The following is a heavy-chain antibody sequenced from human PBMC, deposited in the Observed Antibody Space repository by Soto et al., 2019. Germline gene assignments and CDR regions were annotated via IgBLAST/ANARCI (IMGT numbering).Heavy chain of an antibody. V-gene: IGHV3-33*01. CDR2: IWYDGSNK. J-gene: IGHJ5*02. Sequence: GGSLRLSCAASGFTFSSYGMHWVRQAPGKGLEWVAVIWYDGSNKYYADSVKGRFTLSRDNSKNTLYLQMNSLRADDTAVYYWARGFVSTSRIVGWFGHWGQGTLVTVSS. CDR1: GFTFSSYG. D-gene: IGHD2-15*01. CDR3: ARGFVSTSRIVGWFGH.